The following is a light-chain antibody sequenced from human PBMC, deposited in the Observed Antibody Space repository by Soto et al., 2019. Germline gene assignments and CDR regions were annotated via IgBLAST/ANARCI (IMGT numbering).Light chain of an antibody. J-gene: IGLJ3*02. CDR2: EGS. V-gene: IGLV2-23*01. Sequence: QSVLTQPASMSGSPGQSITISCTETGSDIGTYNLVSWYQQRPGRAPKLIIYEGSKRPSGVSNRFSGSKSGYTASLTITGLQAEDEADYYCCSYTTGAVFGGGTKLTVL. CDR3: CSYTTGAV. CDR1: GSDIGTYNL.